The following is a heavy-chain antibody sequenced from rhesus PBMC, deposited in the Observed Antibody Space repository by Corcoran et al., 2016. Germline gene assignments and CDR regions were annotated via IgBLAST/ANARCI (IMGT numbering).Heavy chain of an antibody. J-gene: IGHJ4*01. Sequence: QLQLQESGPGLVKPSETLSLTCAVSGGSISSNYWSWIRQPPGQGLEWIGRISGIGETNDNNPARKSRVTISTDTSKNQCALKRSSVTAAGTAVYYCARARGCRSTYCSSPMYYFDYWGQGVLVTVSS. V-gene: IGHV4-173*01. CDR2: ISGIGETN. D-gene: IGHD2-15*01. CDR1: GGSISSNY. CDR3: ARARGCRSTYCSSPMYYFDY.